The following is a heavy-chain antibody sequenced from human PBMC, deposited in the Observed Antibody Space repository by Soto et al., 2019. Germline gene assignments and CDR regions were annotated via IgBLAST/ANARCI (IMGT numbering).Heavy chain of an antibody. V-gene: IGHV3-23*01. CDR1: GFTFSSYA. CDR2: ISGSGGNT. J-gene: IGHJ4*02. CDR3: ARATPAGSADF. Sequence: GGSLRLSCAASGFTFSSYAMNWVRQAPGKGLEWVSTISGSGGNTYYADSVKGRFTISRDNSKNTLYLQMNSLRAEDTAVYFCARATPAGSADFWGQGTLVTVSS. D-gene: IGHD2-2*01.